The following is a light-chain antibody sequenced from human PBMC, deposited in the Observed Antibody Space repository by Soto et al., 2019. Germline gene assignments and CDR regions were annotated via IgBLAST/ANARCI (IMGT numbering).Light chain of an antibody. V-gene: IGKV2-28*01. J-gene: IGKJ1*01. Sequence: DIVMTQSPLSLPVTPGEPASISCRSSQSLLHSNGYNYLDLYLQKPGQSPQLLIYLGSNRASGGNSRFSGSGSGTSFTLKISSVYSDDVGVYYFIRALQTPWTFGQGTKVEIK. CDR2: LGS. CDR1: QSLLHSNGYNY. CDR3: IRALQTPWT.